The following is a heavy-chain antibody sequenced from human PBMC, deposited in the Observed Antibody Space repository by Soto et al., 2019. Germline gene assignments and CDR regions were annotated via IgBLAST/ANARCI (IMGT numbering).Heavy chain of an antibody. J-gene: IGHJ5*02. D-gene: IGHD2-15*01. CDR1: GFTFSSYA. Sequence: GGSLRLSCAASGFTFSSYAMSWVRQAPGKGLEWVSAISGSGGSTYYADSVNGRLTISRDNSKNTLYLQMNSLRAEDTAVYYCAKAGSRFGGFPYNWFVPWGQGTLVTSP. CDR3: AKAGSRFGGFPYNWFVP. CDR2: ISGSGGST. V-gene: IGHV3-23*01.